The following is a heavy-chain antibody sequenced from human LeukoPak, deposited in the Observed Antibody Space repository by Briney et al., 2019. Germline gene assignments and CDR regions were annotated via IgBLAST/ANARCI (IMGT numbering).Heavy chain of an antibody. CDR2: ISAYNGNT. D-gene: IGHD6-13*01. Sequence: ASVKVSCKASGYTFTSYGISWVRQAPGQGLEWMGWISAYNGNTNYAQKLQGRVTMTTDTSTSTAYMELRSLRSDDTAVYYCARDLRSDSSWSPPDYWGQGTLVTVSS. V-gene: IGHV1-18*01. J-gene: IGHJ4*02. CDR1: GYTFTSYG. CDR3: ARDLRSDSSWSPPDY.